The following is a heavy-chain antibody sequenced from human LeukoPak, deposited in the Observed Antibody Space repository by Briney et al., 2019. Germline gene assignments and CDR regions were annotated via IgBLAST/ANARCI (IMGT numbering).Heavy chain of an antibody. Sequence: ASVKVSCKASGGTFSSYAISWVRQAPGQGLEWMGRIIPIFGIANYAQKFQGRVTITADKSTSTAYKELSSLRSEDTAVYYCARSYYYDSSGYYTYYFDYWGQGTLVTVSS. CDR1: GGTFSSYA. CDR3: ARSYYYDSSGYYTYYFDY. J-gene: IGHJ4*02. V-gene: IGHV1-69*04. CDR2: IIPIFGIA. D-gene: IGHD3-22*01.